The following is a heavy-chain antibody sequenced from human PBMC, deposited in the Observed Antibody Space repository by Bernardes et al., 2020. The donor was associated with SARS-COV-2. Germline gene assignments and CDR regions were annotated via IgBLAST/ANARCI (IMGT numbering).Heavy chain of an antibody. Sequence: VGSLRLSCAASGFTFSSYWMSWVRQAPGKGLEWVANIKQDGSEKYYVDSVKGRFTISRDNAKNSLYLQMNSLRAEDTAVYYCARASSSWYDGAFDIWGQGTMVTVSS. V-gene: IGHV3-7*01. J-gene: IGHJ3*02. CDR1: GFTFSSYW. CDR3: ARASSSWYDGAFDI. CDR2: IKQDGSEK. D-gene: IGHD6-13*01.